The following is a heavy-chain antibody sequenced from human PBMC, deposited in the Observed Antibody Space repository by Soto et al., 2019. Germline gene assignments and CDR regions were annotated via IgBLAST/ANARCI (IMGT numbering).Heavy chain of an antibody. CDR2: IKSKTDGGTT. Sequence: PGGSLILSCAAAGFTFSNAWINWARQAPGKGLEWVGRIKSKTDGGTTDYAEPVKGRFAISRDDSNNMVYLQMNSLKIEDTAVYYCTTDSYSTIIIVRFDYWGHGTLVTVSS. J-gene: IGHJ4*01. CDR1: GFTFSNAW. CDR3: TTDSYSTIIIVRFDY. V-gene: IGHV3-15*07. D-gene: IGHD3-22*01.